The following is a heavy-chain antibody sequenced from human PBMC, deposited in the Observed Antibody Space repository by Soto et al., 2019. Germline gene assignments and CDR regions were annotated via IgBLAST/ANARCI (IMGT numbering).Heavy chain of an antibody. CDR2: ISAYNGNT. CDR1: GYTFTSYG. Sequence: ASVKVSCKASGYTFTSYGISWVRHAPGQGPEWMGWISAYNGNTNYAQKLQGRVTMTTDTSTSTAYMELRSLRSDDTAVYYCAACSSTSCYTPFDYWGQGTLVTVSS. D-gene: IGHD2-2*02. V-gene: IGHV1-18*01. J-gene: IGHJ4*02. CDR3: AACSSTSCYTPFDY.